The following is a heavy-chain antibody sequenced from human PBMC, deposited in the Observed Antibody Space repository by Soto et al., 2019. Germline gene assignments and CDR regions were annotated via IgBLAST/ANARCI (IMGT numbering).Heavy chain of an antibody. D-gene: IGHD6-19*01. CDR2: IKPDGSNK. Sequence: PGGSLRLSCAASGLTFSDNWMTWVRQTPGKGLEWVANIKPDGSNKYHGDSVKGRFTISRDNAKNSLYLQMNSLRAEDTAVYYCVRGSGWLFDYWGQGTLVTVS. CDR3: VRGSGWLFDY. J-gene: IGHJ4*02. CDR1: GLTFSDNW. V-gene: IGHV3-7*02.